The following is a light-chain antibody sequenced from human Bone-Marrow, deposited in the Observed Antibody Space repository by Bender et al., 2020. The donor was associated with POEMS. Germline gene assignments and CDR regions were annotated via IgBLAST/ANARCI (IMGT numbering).Light chain of an antibody. J-gene: IGLJ2*01. CDR2: DVT. Sequence: QSALTQPASVSGSLGQSITISCTGTTSNVAGYNYFSWYQQHPGRAPKLLIYDVTSRPSGVSNRFSGSKSAYTASLTISGLQAEDEADYFCSSYTGSSTVVFGGGTKLTVL. CDR3: SSYTGSSTVV. V-gene: IGLV2-14*03. CDR1: TSNVAGYNY.